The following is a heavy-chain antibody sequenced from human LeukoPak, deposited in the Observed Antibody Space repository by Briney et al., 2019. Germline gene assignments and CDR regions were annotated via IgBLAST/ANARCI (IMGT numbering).Heavy chain of an antibody. CDR1: GFTFSSYE. CDR2: ISSSSSTI. Sequence: GGSLRLSCAASGFTFSSYEMNWVRQAPGKGLEWVSYISSSSSTIYYADSVKGRFTISRDNAKNSLYLQMNSLRAEDTAVYYCARGAYSSSWYNWFDPWGQGTLVTVSS. CDR3: ARGAYSSSWYNWFDP. V-gene: IGHV3-48*03. J-gene: IGHJ5*02. D-gene: IGHD6-13*01.